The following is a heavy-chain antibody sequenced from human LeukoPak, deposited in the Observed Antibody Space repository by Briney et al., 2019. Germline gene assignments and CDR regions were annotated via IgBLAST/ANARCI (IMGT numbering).Heavy chain of an antibody. J-gene: IGHJ4*02. D-gene: IGHD3-16*02. CDR1: GFTLSDYG. CDR3: ARARGGNHRYPFDL. CDR2: RSYDGSNK. Sequence: PGRSLRLSCAVSGFTLSDYGMHWVRQAPGKGLEWVAVRSYDGSNKYYADSVKGRFTISRDNSKNTLYLQMSSLRVEDTAVYYCARARGGNHRYPFDLWGQGTLVTVSS. V-gene: IGHV3-30*03.